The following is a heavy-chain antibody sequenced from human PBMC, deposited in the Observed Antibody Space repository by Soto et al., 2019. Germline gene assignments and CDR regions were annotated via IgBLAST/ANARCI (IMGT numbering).Heavy chain of an antibody. CDR2: INAGNGDT. D-gene: IGHD6-19*01. V-gene: IGHV1-3*01. Sequence: ASVKVSCKASGFNFTNYALHWVRQAPGQRLEWMGWINAGNGDTKYSQKFHGRVTITRDTSASTAYMELSSLRSEDTAVYYCARVPSSVFYGYFDYWGQGSLVTVSS. CDR3: ARVPSSVFYGYFDY. CDR1: GFNFTNYA. J-gene: IGHJ4*02.